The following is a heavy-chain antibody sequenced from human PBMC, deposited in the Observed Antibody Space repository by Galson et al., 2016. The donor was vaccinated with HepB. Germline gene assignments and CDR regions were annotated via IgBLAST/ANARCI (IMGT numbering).Heavy chain of an antibody. V-gene: IGHV4-34*01. Sequence: SETLSLTCVVHDGSFSGYYWTRIRQPPGKGLEWIGEVNHGAGTKYSPSLKSRVTISSDTSKNHFSLNLTSVTAADTAVYFCARGLKRPYCTSASCYLRAMDVWGQGTTVTVSS. CDR3: ARGLKRPYCTSASCYLRAMDV. D-gene: IGHD2-2*01. CDR2: VNHGAGT. CDR1: DGSFSGYY. J-gene: IGHJ6*02.